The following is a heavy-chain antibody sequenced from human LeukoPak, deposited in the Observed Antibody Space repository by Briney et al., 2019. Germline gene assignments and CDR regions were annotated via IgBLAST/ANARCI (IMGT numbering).Heavy chain of an antibody. V-gene: IGHV3-33*01. CDR1: GFTFSSYG. Sequence: PGRSLRLSCAASGFTFSSYGMHWVRQAPGKGLEWVAVIWYDGSNNYYADSVKGRFTISRDNSKNTLYLQMNSLRAEDTAVYYCARDPGLQTTPFFDYWGQGTLVTVSS. CDR3: ARDPGLQTTPFFDY. D-gene: IGHD5-18*01. CDR2: IWYDGSNN. J-gene: IGHJ4*02.